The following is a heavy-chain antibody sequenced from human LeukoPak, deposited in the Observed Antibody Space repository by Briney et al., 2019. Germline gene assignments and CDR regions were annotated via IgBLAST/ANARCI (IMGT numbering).Heavy chain of an antibody. J-gene: IGHJ4*02. V-gene: IGHV4-59*01. Sequence: SETLSLTCTVSGGSISSYYWSWIRQPPGKGLEWIGYIYYSGSTNYNPSLKSRVTISVDTSKNQFSLKLSSVTAADTAVYYCARKRYSSSWHYFDYWGQGTLVTVSS. CDR1: GGSISSYY. CDR3: ARKRYSSSWHYFDY. CDR2: IYYSGST. D-gene: IGHD6-13*01.